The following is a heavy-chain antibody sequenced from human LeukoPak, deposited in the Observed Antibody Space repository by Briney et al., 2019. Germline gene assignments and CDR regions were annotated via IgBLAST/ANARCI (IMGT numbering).Heavy chain of an antibody. CDR3: ATDTSGWRLDY. CDR2: IRSKADSYAT. CDR1: GFTFSGSA. Sequence: GGSLTLSCAASGFTFSGSAMHWVRQASGKGLEWVGRIRSKADSYATAYAASVKGRFAISRDDSKNTAYLQMNSLKTEDTAVYYCATDTSGWRLDYWGQGTLVTVSS. D-gene: IGHD6-19*01. J-gene: IGHJ4*02. V-gene: IGHV3-73*01.